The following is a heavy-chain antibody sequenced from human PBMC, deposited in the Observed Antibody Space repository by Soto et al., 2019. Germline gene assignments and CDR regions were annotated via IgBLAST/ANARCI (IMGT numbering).Heavy chain of an antibody. J-gene: IGHJ6*02. V-gene: IGHV4-61*01. CDR3: ARDQYDFRSGSYYCAMEV. D-gene: IGHD3-3*01. Sequence: PSETLSLTCTVSGGSGSSESHYWSWILQTPGKGLEWIGYIYYTGSTNYNPSLKGRVTMSVDTSRDQVSLRLRSVTRADTAMYYCARDQYDFRSGSYYCAMEVWGQGTKVTVSS. CDR2: IYYTGST. CDR1: GGSGSSESHY.